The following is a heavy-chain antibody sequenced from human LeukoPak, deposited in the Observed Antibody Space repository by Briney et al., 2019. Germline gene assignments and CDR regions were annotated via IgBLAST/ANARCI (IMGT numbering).Heavy chain of an antibody. D-gene: IGHD2-2*01. CDR2: ISSDGTNQ. CDR3: ARPYYCSTTSCSYGLAY. J-gene: IGHJ4*02. V-gene: IGHV3-30*04. Sequence: GGSLRLSCVVSGFTLSSYAMHWVRQAPGKGLEWVTVISSDGTNQHYADSVKGRFTISRDNSKNTLYLQMNSLRADDTAVYYCARPYYCSTTSCSYGLAYWGQGTLVTVSS. CDR1: GFTLSSYA.